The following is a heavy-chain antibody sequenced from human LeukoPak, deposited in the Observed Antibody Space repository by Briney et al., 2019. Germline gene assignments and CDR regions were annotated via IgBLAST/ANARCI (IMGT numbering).Heavy chain of an antibody. V-gene: IGHV4-39*01. Sequence: SETLSLTCTVSCVSLSSSSFYWGWIRQSPGKVLEWIGNIYYSGNTYYNPSLKSRVTISVDTSKNQFSLKLSSVTAADTAVYYCARNDCNNTASQYRYGMDVWGQGTTVTVSS. CDR3: ARNDCNNTASQYRYGMDV. D-gene: IGHD2/OR15-2a*01. J-gene: IGHJ6*02. CDR2: IYYSGNT. CDR1: CVSLSSSSFY.